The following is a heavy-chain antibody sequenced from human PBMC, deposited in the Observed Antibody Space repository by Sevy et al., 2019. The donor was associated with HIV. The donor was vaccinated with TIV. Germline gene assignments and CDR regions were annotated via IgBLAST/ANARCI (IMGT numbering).Heavy chain of an antibody. Sequence: GGSLRLSCAASGFTFSSYEMNWVRQAPGKGLEWVSYISNSGTTISYSDSVRGRFSISRDNARNSLYLQMNSLRAADTAVYYCARDLPPSATTVAHFDYWGQGTLVTVSS. V-gene: IGHV3-48*03. CDR1: GFTFSSYE. D-gene: IGHD4-17*01. J-gene: IGHJ4*02. CDR3: ARDLPPSATTVAHFDY. CDR2: ISNSGTTI.